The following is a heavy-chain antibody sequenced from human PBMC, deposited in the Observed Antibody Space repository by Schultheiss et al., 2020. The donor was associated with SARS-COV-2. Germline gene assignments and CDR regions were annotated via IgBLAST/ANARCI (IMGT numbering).Heavy chain of an antibody. CDR1: GFTFSSYG. Sequence: GESLKISCAASGFTFSSYGMHWVRQAPGKGLEWVAVISYDGSNKYYADSVKGRFTISRDNSKNTMYLQMNSLKAEDTAVYYCARDGGSFTPDSYFDYLGQGAPVTVSS. J-gene: IGHJ4*02. D-gene: IGHD2-15*01. CDR2: ISYDGSNK. CDR3: ARDGGSFTPDSYFDY. V-gene: IGHV3-30*03.